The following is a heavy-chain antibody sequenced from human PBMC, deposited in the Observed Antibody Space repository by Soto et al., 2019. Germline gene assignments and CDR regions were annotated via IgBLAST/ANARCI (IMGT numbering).Heavy chain of an antibody. D-gene: IGHD3-10*01. CDR1: GYSFDNYW. V-gene: IGHV5-51*01. CDR3: ARPLRLYSGSGTSYSYYVEY. Sequence: PGESLKISCKASGYSFDNYWIGRVRQMPGKGLEWMGIIHPGDSDTRYSPSFQGQLTISADKSISTAYLQWSSLKTSDTAMYYCARPLRLYSGSGTSYSYYVEYWGQGTLVTVSS. CDR2: IHPGDSDT. J-gene: IGHJ4*02.